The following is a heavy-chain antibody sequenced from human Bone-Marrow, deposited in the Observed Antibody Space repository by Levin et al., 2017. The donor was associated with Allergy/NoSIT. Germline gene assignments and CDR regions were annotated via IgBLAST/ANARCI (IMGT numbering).Heavy chain of an antibody. CDR3: ARLDGYSFDY. J-gene: IGHJ4*02. D-gene: IGHD1-1*01. CDR1: GGSISSAGYH. CDR2: ISYRGST. Sequence: SETLSLTCTVSGGSISSAGYHWTWIRQYPGTGLEWIRYISYRGSTYFNPSLKSRLAMSIDTSEQHFSLNLTSVSAADTAIYYCARLDGYSFDYWGQGALVTVSS. V-gene: IGHV4-31*03.